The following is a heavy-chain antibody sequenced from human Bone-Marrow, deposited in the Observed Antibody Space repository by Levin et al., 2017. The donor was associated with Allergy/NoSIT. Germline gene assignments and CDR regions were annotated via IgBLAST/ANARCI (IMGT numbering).Heavy chain of an antibody. Sequence: SQTLSLTCSVSGGSICSNGYYWGWVRQHPGKGLEWNGHIYYSGATYYNPALKSRATISVDTSKKQFSVKLNSVTAADTAVYYCARVSFVSGNMFCEGKFYGMDVWGQGTTVIVSS. V-gene: IGHV4-31*03. CDR2: IYYSGAT. D-gene: IGHD3/OR15-3a*01. CDR3: ARVSFVSGNMFCEGKFYGMDV. CDR1: GGSICSNGYY. J-gene: IGHJ6*02.